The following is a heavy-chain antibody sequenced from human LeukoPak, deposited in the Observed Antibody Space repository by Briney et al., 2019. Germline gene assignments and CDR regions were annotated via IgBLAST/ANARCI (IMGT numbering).Heavy chain of an antibody. CDR1: GFTFSSFV. D-gene: IGHD3-22*01. V-gene: IGHV3-64D*06. CDR3: VNPGWYYDSSGYSYYYGMDV. Sequence: GGSLRLSCSASGFTFSSFVMHWVRQAPGKGLEYVSAISSKGHSTYYADSVKGRFTISRDNSKNRLYLQMSSLRPDDTAVYYCVNPGWYYDSSGYSYYYGMDVWGQGTTVTVSS. CDR2: ISSKGHST. J-gene: IGHJ6*02.